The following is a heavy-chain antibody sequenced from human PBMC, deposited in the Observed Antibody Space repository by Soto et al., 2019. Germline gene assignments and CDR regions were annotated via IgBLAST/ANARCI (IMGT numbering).Heavy chain of an antibody. Sequence: GASVKVSCEACGYTFTSYAMHWVRQAPGQRLEWMGWINAVNGNTNYTQKFQGRVTITTDKSTSTAYMELSSLRSEDTAVYYCAVDRTTRRIQLWLQSGGYFDYWGQGTLVTVSS. CDR2: INAVNGNT. CDR3: AVDRTTRRIQLWLQSGGYFDY. J-gene: IGHJ4*02. D-gene: IGHD5-18*01. CDR1: GYTFTSYA. V-gene: IGHV1-3*01.